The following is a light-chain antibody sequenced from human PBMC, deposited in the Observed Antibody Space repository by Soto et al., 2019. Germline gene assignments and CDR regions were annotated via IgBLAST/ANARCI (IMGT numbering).Light chain of an antibody. Sequence: AIRVTQSPSSISASTGDRVTITCRASQGISSFLAWYQQKPGKAPKLLIYAAATLQRGAPSRFSASGSGTDFTLTISRLQSEDFATYFCQQYLSYPYTFGQGTKLEI. V-gene: IGKV1-8*01. CDR3: QQYLSYPYT. CDR1: QGISSF. J-gene: IGKJ2*01. CDR2: AAA.